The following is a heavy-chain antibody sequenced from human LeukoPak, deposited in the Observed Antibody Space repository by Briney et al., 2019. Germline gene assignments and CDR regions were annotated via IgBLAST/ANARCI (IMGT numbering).Heavy chain of an antibody. CDR2: IYYSGST. V-gene: IGHV4-59*01. CDR1: GGSISSYY. Sequence: SETLSLTCTVSGGSISSYYWSWIRQPPGKGLEWIGYIYYSGSTNYNPSLKSRVTISVDTSKNQFSLKLSSVTAADTAVYYCARDFCSGGSCYSGDAFDIWGQGTMVTVSS. J-gene: IGHJ3*02. CDR3: ARDFCSGGSCYSGDAFDI. D-gene: IGHD2-15*01.